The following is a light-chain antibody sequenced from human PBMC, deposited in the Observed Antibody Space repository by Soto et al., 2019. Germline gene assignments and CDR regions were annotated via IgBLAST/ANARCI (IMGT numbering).Light chain of an antibody. Sequence: DIQMTQSPSTLSASVGDRVTITCRASRSINTWLAWYQQKPGQAPKLLISDASDLGRGVSSRFSGSGSGTEFTLTISSLQPGDSATYYCQQYDSYSWTFGQGTKVEIK. CDR1: RSINTW. V-gene: IGKV1-5*01. J-gene: IGKJ1*01. CDR2: DAS. CDR3: QQYDSYSWT.